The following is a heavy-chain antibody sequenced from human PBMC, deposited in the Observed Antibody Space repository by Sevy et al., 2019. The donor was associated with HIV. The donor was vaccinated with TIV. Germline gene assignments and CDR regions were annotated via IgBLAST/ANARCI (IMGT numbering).Heavy chain of an antibody. D-gene: IGHD5-18*01. J-gene: IGHJ6*02. Sequence: GGSLRLSCAASGFTFSSYGMHWVRQAPGKGLEWVAVISYDGSNKYYADSVKGRFTISRDNSKNSLYLQVNSMRAEDTALYYCARHGYGYGYHALLDYYYGMDVWGQGTTVTVSS. V-gene: IGHV3-30*03. CDR3: ARHGYGYGYHALLDYYYGMDV. CDR2: ISYDGSNK. CDR1: GFTFSSYG.